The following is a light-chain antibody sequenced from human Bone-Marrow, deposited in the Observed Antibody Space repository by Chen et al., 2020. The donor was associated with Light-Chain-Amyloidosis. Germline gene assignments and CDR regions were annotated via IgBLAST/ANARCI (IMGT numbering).Light chain of an antibody. CDR3: QVWDRSSDRPV. Sequence: SYVLTQRSSVSVAPGQTATIACGGNNIGSTSVHWYQQTPGQAPLLVVYDDSDRPSGIPERWSGSNSGNTATLTISRVEAGDEADYYCQVWDRSSDRPVFGGGTKLTVL. CDR2: DDS. V-gene: IGLV3-21*02. J-gene: IGLJ3*02. CDR1: NIGSTS.